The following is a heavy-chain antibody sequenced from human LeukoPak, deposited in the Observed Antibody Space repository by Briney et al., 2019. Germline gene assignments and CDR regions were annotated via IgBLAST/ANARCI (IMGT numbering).Heavy chain of an antibody. CDR3: ARVGSGWYGSNWFDP. Sequence: EGSLRLSCAASGFTFSSYWMSWVRQAPGKGLEWVANIKQDGSEKYYVDSVKGRFTISRDNAKNSLYLQMNSLRAEDTAVYYCARVGSGWYGSNWFDPWGQGTLVTVSS. V-gene: IGHV3-7*01. CDR1: GFTFSSYW. CDR2: IKQDGSEK. D-gene: IGHD6-19*01. J-gene: IGHJ5*02.